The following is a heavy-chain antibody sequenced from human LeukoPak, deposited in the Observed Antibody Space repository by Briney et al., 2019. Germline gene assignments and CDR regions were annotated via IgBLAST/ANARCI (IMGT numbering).Heavy chain of an antibody. Sequence: GGSLRLSCAASGFTFDDYAMHWVRQAPGKGLEWVSGISWNSGSIGYADSVKGRFTISRDNAKNSLYLQMNSLRAEDTALYYCARQAQGSYNRYFDYWGGGTLVTVSS. J-gene: IGHJ4*02. V-gene: IGHV3-9*01. D-gene: IGHD3-10*01. CDR2: ISWNSGSI. CDR3: ARQAQGSYNRYFDY. CDR1: GFTFDDYA.